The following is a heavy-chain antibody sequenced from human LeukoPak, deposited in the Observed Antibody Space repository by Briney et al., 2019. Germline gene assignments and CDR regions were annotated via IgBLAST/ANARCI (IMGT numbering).Heavy chain of an antibody. Sequence: PGGSLRLSCAASGFSFNTYAMSWVRQAPGKGLEWVSAISNTGGSTYYADSVKGRFTISRDKSKNTLSLQMNSLRAEDTAVYYCAQQVGYCSSGSCYFTYWGQGTLVTVFS. CDR2: ISNTGGST. CDR1: GFSFNTYA. D-gene: IGHD2-15*01. J-gene: IGHJ1*01. V-gene: IGHV3-23*01. CDR3: AQQVGYCSSGSCYFTY.